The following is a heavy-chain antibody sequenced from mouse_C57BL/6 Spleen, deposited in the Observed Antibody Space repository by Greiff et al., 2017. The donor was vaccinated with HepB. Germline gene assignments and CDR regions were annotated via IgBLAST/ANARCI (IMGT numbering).Heavy chain of an antibody. V-gene: IGHV5-6*01. CDR1: GFTFSSYG. J-gene: IGHJ1*03. CDR3: ARLEKYFDV. Sequence: EVNVVESGGDLVKPGGSLKLSCAASGFTFSSYGMSWVRQTPDKRLEWVATISSGGSYTYYPDSVKGRFTISKDNAKNTLYLQMSSLKSEDTAMYYCARLEKYFDVWGTGTTVTVSS. CDR2: ISSGGSYT.